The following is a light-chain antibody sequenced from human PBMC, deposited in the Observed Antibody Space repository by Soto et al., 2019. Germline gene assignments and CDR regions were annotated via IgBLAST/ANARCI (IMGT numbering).Light chain of an antibody. CDR3: QQRVHWPPIT. CDR1: QSVSSY. V-gene: IGKV3-11*01. Sequence: EIVLTQSPATLSLSPGERATLSCRASQSVSSYLAWFQQKPGQAPMLLIYDASNRAPGIPARFSGSGSGTDFTLTINSLEPEDFAVYYCQQRVHWPPITFGQGTRLEIK. CDR2: DAS. J-gene: IGKJ5*01.